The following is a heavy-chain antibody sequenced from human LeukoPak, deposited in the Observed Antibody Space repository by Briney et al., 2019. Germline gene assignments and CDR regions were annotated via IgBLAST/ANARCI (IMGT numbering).Heavy chain of an antibody. J-gene: IGHJ4*02. CDR3: ARGTNYGGNFDY. Sequence: WSWIRQPPGKGLEWIGYIYHSGSTYYNPSLKSRVTISVDRSKNQFSLKLSSVTAADTAVYYCARGTNYGGNFDYWGQGTLVTVSS. CDR2: IYHSGST. D-gene: IGHD4-23*01. V-gene: IGHV4-30-2*01.